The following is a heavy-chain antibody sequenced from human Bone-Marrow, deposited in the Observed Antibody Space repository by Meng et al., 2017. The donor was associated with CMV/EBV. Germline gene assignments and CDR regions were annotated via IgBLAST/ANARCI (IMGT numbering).Heavy chain of an antibody. CDR3: ARDRSGGDAYQI. Sequence: SETLSLTCTVSGGSISSSSYYWGWIRQPPGKGLEWIGSIYYSGSTYYNPSLKSRVTISVDTSKNQFPLKLSSMTAADTAVYYCARDRSGGDAYQIWGQGTMVTVSS. J-gene: IGHJ3*02. CDR1: GGSISSSSYY. CDR2: IYYSGST. V-gene: IGHV4-39*06. D-gene: IGHD1-26*01.